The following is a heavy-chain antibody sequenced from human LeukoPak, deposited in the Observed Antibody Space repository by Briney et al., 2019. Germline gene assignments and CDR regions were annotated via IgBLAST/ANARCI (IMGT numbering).Heavy chain of an antibody. CDR1: GFTFSSYG. CDR2: IWYDGSNK. CDR3: ARDRAPYGRYGGTHGGHAFDI. Sequence: GRSLRLSCAASGFTFSSYGMHWVRQAPGKGLEWVAVIWYDGSNKYYADSVKGRFTISRDNSKNTLYLQMNSLRAEDTAVYYCARDRAPYGRYGGTHGGHAFDIWGQGTMVTVSS. V-gene: IGHV3-33*01. D-gene: IGHD1-26*01. J-gene: IGHJ3*02.